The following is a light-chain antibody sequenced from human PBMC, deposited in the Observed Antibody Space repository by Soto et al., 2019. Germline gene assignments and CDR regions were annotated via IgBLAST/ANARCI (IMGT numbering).Light chain of an antibody. V-gene: IGKV4-1*01. CDR3: QQYYDSLVLS. J-gene: IGKJ4*01. CDR2: WAS. Sequence: DIVMTQSPDSLAVSLGERATINCKSSQSVLHRSNNKNYLAWYQQKPGQPPRLLVSWASTRESGIPDRFRGSGSGTDFTLTINSLQAEAVAVYDGQQYYDSLVLSFGVGTKVELK. CDR1: QSVLHRSNNKNY.